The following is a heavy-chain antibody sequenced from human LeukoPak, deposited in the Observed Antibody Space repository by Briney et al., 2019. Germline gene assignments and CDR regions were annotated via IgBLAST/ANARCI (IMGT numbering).Heavy chain of an antibody. CDR2: IKQDGSER. CDR1: GFTFSRYW. V-gene: IGHV3-7*01. CDR3: AREGGESDFDY. Sequence: PGGSLRLSCAASGFTFSRYWMSWVRQAPGKGGGWVANIKQDGSERYYVDSVKGRFTISRDNAKNSLYLQMNSLRAEDTAVYYCAREGGESDFDYWGQGTLVTVSS. J-gene: IGHJ4*02. D-gene: IGHD3-16*01.